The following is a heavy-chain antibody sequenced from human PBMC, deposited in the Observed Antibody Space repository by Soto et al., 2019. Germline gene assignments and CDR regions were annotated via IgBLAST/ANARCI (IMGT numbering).Heavy chain of an antibody. CDR2: ISAYNGNT. J-gene: IGHJ4*02. Sequence: ASVKVSCKASGYTFTSYGISWVRQAPGQGLEWMGWISAYNGNTNYAQKLQGRVTMTTDTSTSTAYMELRSLRSDDTAVYYCARDRWNAYGEYAYFLYYYWGQGNLVTVSS. CDR1: GYTFTSYG. CDR3: ARDRWNAYGEYAYFLYYY. V-gene: IGHV1-18*01. D-gene: IGHD4-17*01.